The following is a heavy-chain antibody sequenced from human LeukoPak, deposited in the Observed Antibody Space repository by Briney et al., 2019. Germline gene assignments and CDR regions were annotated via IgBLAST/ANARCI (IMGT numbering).Heavy chain of an antibody. CDR3: ARDGTVTAGPFDP. CDR1: GIPFSGSG. D-gene: IGHD4-17*01. CDR2: IWYDGSNK. V-gene: IGHV3-33*01. J-gene: IGHJ5*02. Sequence: GGSLRLSCAAPGIPFSGSGMHWLRQAPGKGLEWVAFIWYDGSNKYYADSVKGRFTISRGNSKNTLYLQMNSLTAEDTAVYYCARDGTVTAGPFDPWGGGTLVTVSS.